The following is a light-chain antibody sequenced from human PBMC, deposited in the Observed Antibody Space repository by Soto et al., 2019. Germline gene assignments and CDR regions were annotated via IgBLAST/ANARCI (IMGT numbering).Light chain of an antibody. V-gene: IGKV3-15*01. CDR1: QNVTSN. J-gene: IGKJ5*01. CDR3: QQYNNWPPIT. Sequence: EIVMTQSPATLSVSPGERVTLSCRASQNVTSNLAWYQQKPGQAPRLLIYRASTRATDIADRFSGSGSGTEFTLTIGGLQSEDFAVYYCQQYNNWPPITFGQRTRLEMK. CDR2: RAS.